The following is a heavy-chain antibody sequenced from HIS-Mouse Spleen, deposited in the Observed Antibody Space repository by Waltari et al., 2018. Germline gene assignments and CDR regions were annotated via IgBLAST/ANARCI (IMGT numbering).Heavy chain of an antibody. CDR2: IHPNRVNT. D-gene: IGHD3-3*01. V-gene: IGHV1-8*01. J-gene: IGHJ4*02. Sequence: QVQLVQSGAEVKKPGASVKVSCKASGYTLTSYDINWVRRATGQGLEWMGWIHPNRVNTGYAQKFQGRVTMTRNTSISTAYMELSSLRSEDTAVYYCARVYYDFWSGYYYWGQGTLVTVSS. CDR1: GYTLTSYD. CDR3: ARVYYDFWSGYYY.